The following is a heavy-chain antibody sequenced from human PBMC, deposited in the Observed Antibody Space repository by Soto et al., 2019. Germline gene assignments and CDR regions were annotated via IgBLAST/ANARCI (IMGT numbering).Heavy chain of an antibody. D-gene: IGHD1-1*01. CDR1: GGSISSYY. J-gene: IGHJ4*02. Sequence: SETLSLTCTVSGGSISSYYCSWIRQPPGKGLEWIGYIYYSGSTNYNPSLKSRVTISVDTSKNQFSLKLSSVTAADTAVYYCARGPTRYDYWGQGTLVTVSS. CDR3: ARGPTRYDY. V-gene: IGHV4-59*01. CDR2: IYYSGST.